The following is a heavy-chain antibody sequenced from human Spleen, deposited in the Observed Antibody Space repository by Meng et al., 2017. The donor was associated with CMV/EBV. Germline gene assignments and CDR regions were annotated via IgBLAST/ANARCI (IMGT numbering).Heavy chain of an antibody. CDR1: GYTFTDYY. CDR3: ARGNGWSGYSHPDY. V-gene: IGHV1-2*02. J-gene: IGHJ4*02. Sequence: ASVKVSCKASGYTFTDYYMHWVRQAPGRGLEWMGWFNPNTGGTNYAQKFQGRVTMTRDASISTAYMDLNRLRSDDTAVYYCARGNGWSGYSHPDYWGQGTLVTVSS. CDR2: FNPNTGGT. D-gene: IGHD3-3*01.